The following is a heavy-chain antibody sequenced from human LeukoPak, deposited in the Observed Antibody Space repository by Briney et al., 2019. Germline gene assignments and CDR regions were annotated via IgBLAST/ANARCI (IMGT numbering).Heavy chain of an antibody. CDR1: GFTFSTYW. CDR3: GRELDGSVDY. CDR2: IQQDGIKK. V-gene: IGHV3-7*01. D-gene: IGHD3-10*01. Sequence: GGSLRLSCAASGFTFSTYWMSWVRQAPGKGLEWVANIQQDGIKKYYVDSVEGRFTISRENAKNSLFLRMSSLRADDTAVYYCGRELDGSVDYWGQGTLVTVSS. J-gene: IGHJ4*02.